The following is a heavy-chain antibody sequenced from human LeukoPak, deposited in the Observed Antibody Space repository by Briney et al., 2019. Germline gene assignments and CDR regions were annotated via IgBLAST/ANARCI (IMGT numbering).Heavy chain of an antibody. CDR1: GFTSFDFP. CDR3: ARDNIWAFDI. Sequence: GGSLRLSCEASGFTSFDFPMNWVRKAPGKGLEWVSHIWTDGTITYAASVKGRFTISRDDAKTPVYLQMNSLSDADTAIYYCARDNIWAFDIWGQGTMVTVAS. J-gene: IGHJ3*02. CDR2: IWTDGTI. V-gene: IGHV3-69-1*01. D-gene: IGHD2/OR15-2a*01.